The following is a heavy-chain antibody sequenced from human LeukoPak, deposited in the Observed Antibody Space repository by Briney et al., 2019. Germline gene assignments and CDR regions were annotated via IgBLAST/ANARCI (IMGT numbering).Heavy chain of an antibody. Sequence: GGYLRLSCAASGFTFSSYAMSWVRQAPGKGLEWVSRISGSGGSTYYADSVKGRFTISRDNSKNTLYLQMNSLRAEDTAVYYCAKAMSGGSGTYYPHQYYMDVWGKGTTVTVSS. CDR3: AKAMSGGSGTYYPHQYYMDV. D-gene: IGHD3-10*01. CDR2: ISGSGGST. V-gene: IGHV3-23*01. J-gene: IGHJ6*03. CDR1: GFTFSSYA.